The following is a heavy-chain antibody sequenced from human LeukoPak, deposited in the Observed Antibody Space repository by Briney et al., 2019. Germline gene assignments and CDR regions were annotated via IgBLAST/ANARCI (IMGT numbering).Heavy chain of an antibody. J-gene: IGHJ4*02. CDR3: AREERSGWTVNPDY. CDR2: IKQDGSEK. Sequence: PGGSLRLSCAASGFTFSSYWMSWVRQAPGKGLEWVANIKQDGSEKYYVDSVKGRFTISRDNAKNSLSLQMNSLRAEDTAVYYCAREERSGWTVNPDYWGQGTLVPVSS. V-gene: IGHV3-7*01. D-gene: IGHD6-19*01. CDR1: GFTFSSYW.